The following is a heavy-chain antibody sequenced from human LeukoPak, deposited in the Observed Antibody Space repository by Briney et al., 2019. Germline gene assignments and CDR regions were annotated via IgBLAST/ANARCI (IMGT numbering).Heavy chain of an antibody. D-gene: IGHD3-10*01. V-gene: IGHV4-59*11. CDR3: ARLVWLGESPGSWFDS. CDR2: IHYSGST. J-gene: IGHJ5*01. Sequence: SETLSLTCSVSGGSITSHFSSWIRQPPGKGLEWIGYIHYSGSTNYNPSLKSRVTISPDTSKNQLFLKLNSVTAADTAVYYCARLVWLGESPGSWFDSWGQGTLVTVSS. CDR1: GGSITSHF.